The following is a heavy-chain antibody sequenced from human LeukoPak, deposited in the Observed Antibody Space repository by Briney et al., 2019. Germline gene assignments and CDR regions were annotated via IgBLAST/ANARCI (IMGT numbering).Heavy chain of an antibody. Sequence: PGGSLRLSCAASGFTFSSYAMSWVRQAPGKGLEWVSAISGSGGSTYYADSVKGRFTISRDNSKNTLYLQMNSLRAEDTAVYYCAKDLVIFGVVTNGGFDYWGQGTLVTVSS. D-gene: IGHD3-3*01. J-gene: IGHJ4*02. V-gene: IGHV3-23*01. CDR1: GFTFSSYA. CDR3: AKDLVIFGVVTNGGFDY. CDR2: ISGSGGST.